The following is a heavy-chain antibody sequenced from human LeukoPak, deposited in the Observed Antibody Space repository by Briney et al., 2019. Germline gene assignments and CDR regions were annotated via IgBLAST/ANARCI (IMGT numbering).Heavy chain of an antibody. J-gene: IGHJ5*02. D-gene: IGHD2-2*01. Sequence: NPSETLSLTCTVSGGSISSYYWSWIRQPPGKGLEWIGYIYYSGSTNYNPSLKSRVTISVDTSKNQFSLKLSSVTAADTAVYYCARVGYCSSTSCYGGTWFDPWGQGTLVTVSS. CDR3: ARVGYCSSTSCYGGTWFDP. CDR1: GGSISSYY. CDR2: IYYSGST. V-gene: IGHV4-59*01.